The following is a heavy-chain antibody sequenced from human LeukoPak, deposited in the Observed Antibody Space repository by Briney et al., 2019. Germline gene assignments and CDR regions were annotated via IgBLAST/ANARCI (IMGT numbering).Heavy chain of an antibody. CDR2: IYHSGST. V-gene: IGHV4-38-2*01. D-gene: IGHD5-18*01. CDR3: ARNPGLMGYSYYYYYMDV. CDR1: GYSISSGYY. Sequence: PSETLSLTCAVSGYSISSGYYWGWIRQPPGKGLEWIGSIYHSGSTYYNPSLKSRVTISVDTSKNQFSLKLSSVTAADTAVYYCARNPGLMGYSYYYYYMDVWGKGTTVTVSS. J-gene: IGHJ6*03.